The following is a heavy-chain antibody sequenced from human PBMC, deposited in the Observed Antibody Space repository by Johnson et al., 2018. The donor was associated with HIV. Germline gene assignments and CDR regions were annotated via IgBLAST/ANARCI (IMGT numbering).Heavy chain of an antibody. CDR1: GFTFSSYW. J-gene: IGHJ3*01. D-gene: IGHD6-6*01. CDR2: ISYDGSNK. V-gene: IGHV3-30*03. Sequence: QVQLVESGGGLVQPGGSLRLSCAASGFTFSSYWMHWVRQAPGKGLEWVAVISYDGSNKYYADSVKGRFTISRDNAKNSLYLQMNSLKTEDTAVYYCFPLGDPLDVWGQGTTVTVSS. CDR3: FPLGDPLDV.